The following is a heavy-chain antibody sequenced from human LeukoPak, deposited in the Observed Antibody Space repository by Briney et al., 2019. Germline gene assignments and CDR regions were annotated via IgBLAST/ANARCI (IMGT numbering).Heavy chain of an antibody. CDR2: ISNDGGNK. J-gene: IGHJ4*02. Sequence: PGGSLRLSCAASGFSVSSYGMHWVRQAPGKGLEWLTVISNDGGNKYYVDSVKGRFTISRDKSKNAIYLQMNSLRAEDTATYYCAKGAGADIGIDHWGQGALVTVSS. CDR1: GFSVSSYG. D-gene: IGHD6-13*01. V-gene: IGHV3-30*18. CDR3: AKGAGADIGIDH.